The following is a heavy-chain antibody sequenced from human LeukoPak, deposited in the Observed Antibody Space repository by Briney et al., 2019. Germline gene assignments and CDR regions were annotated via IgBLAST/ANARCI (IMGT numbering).Heavy chain of an antibody. CDR1: GYTFTSYV. D-gene: IGHD6-19*01. V-gene: IGHV1-24*01. CDR3: AGSLAVAESNYYHGFAF. CDR2: FDPADGEI. Sequence: ASVKVSCKASGYTFTSYVISWVRQAPGQGLEWMGGFDPADGEIIYAQKFQDRVSLTEDTSAHTASMELSSLRSEDTAIYFCAGSLAVAESNYYHGFAFWGQGTTVTVS. J-gene: IGHJ6*02.